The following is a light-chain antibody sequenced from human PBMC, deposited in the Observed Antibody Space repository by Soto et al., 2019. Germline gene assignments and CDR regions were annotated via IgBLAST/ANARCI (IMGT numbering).Light chain of an antibody. CDR1: GSDVRTYNL. J-gene: IGLJ1*01. Sequence: QSALTQPASVSGSPGQSITISCTVTGSDVRTYNLVSWYQQHPGKVPKLIIYEASKRPSGVSNRFSGSQPGNTASLTVPGLQAEDEADYYCCSYAGDKTYVFGSGTKVTVL. CDR3: CSYAGDKTYV. CDR2: EAS. V-gene: IGLV2-23*01.